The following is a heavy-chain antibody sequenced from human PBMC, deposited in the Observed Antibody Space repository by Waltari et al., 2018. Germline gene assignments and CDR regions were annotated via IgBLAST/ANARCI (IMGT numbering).Heavy chain of an antibody. D-gene: IGHD1-26*01. Sequence: QVQLVQSGAEVKKPGASVKVSCKASGYTFTSYDLNWVLQATGQGLEWMGWMNTNSGNTVKAKKFQGRVTITRNTSISTAYMGLSSLRSEDTAGYYCARGGGSSSAFDIWGQGTMVTVSS. CDR2: MNTNSGNT. CDR1: GYTFTSYD. J-gene: IGHJ3*02. CDR3: ARGGGSSSAFDI. V-gene: IGHV1-8*03.